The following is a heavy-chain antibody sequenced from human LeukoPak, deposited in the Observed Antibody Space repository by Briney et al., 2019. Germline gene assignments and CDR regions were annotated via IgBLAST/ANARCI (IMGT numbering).Heavy chain of an antibody. CDR2: IYYSGST. Sequence: PSETLSLTCTVSGGSISSGSYYWSWIRQPPGKGLEWIGYIYYSGSTNYNPSLKSRVTISVDTSKNQFSLKLSSVTAADTAVYYCARVVSSSNWYGSLDYWGQGTLVTVSS. V-gene: IGHV4-61*01. CDR1: GGSISSGSYY. CDR3: ARVVSSSNWYGSLDY. D-gene: IGHD6-13*01. J-gene: IGHJ4*02.